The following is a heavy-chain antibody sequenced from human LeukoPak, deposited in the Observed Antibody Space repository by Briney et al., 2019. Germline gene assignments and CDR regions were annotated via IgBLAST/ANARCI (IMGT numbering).Heavy chain of an antibody. D-gene: IGHD4-23*01. CDR1: GGSISSSSYY. J-gene: IGHJ1*01. V-gene: IGHV4-39*07. CDR2: IYYSGST. Sequence: SETLSLTCTVSGGSISSSSYYWGWIRQPPGKGLEWIGSIYYSGSTYYNPSLKSRVTISVDTSKNQFSLKLSSVTAADTAVYYCARYLDYGGNSRVFQHWGQGTLVTVSS. CDR3: ARYLDYGGNSRVFQH.